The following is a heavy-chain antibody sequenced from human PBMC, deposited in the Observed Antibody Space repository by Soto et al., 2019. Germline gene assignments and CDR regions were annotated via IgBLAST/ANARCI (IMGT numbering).Heavy chain of an antibody. V-gene: IGHV1-69*12. CDR3: ATSPYSYDTSGYLDY. J-gene: IGHJ4*02. CDR1: GGTFSNYA. Sequence: QVQLVQSGAEVKKPGSSVTVSCRASGGTFSNYAINWVRQAPGQGLEWMAGIIPLFGTINYAQKFQGRVTITADESTSTAYMELTSLRSEDTAVFYCATSPYSYDTSGYLDYWGQGTLVTVSS. D-gene: IGHD3-22*01. CDR2: IIPLFGTI.